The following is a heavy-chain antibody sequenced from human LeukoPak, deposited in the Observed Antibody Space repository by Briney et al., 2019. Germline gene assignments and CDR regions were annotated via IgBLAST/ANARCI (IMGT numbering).Heavy chain of an antibody. CDR2: IYYSGST. Sequence: SETLSLTCTVSGGSISSYYWSWIRQPPGKGLEWIGYIYYSGSTNYNPSLKSRVTISVDTSKNQFSLKLSSVTAADTAVYYCARVRKYCSSTSCYTSPHYYYGMDVWGQGTTVTVSS. J-gene: IGHJ6*02. CDR1: GGSISSYY. D-gene: IGHD2-2*02. CDR3: ARVRKYCSSTSCYTSPHYYYGMDV. V-gene: IGHV4-59*01.